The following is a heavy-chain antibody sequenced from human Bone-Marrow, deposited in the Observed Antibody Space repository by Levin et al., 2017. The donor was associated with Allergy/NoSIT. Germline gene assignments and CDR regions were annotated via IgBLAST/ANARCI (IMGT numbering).Heavy chain of an antibody. D-gene: IGHD2-2*01. CDR3: AREGEVPPHFGPAAMPHGI. V-gene: IGHV1-8*01. J-gene: IGHJ4*02. Sequence: GESLKISCKASGYTFTSYDINWVRQATGQGLEWMGWMNPNSGNTGYAQKFQGRVTMTRNTSISTAYMELSSLRSEDTAVYYCAREGEVPPHFGPAAMPHGIWGQGTLVTVSS. CDR2: MNPNSGNT. CDR1: GYTFTSYD.